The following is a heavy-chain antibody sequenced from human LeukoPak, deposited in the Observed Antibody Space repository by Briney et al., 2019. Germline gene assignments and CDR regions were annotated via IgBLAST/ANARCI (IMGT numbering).Heavy chain of an antibody. CDR1: GFTVSSNY. J-gene: IGHJ4*02. Sequence: PAGSLRLSRAASGFTVSSNYMSWVRQAPGKGLEWVSIIDSGGRTYYADSVKGRFTISRDNSKNTLYLQVNSLRAEDTAVYYCARVYQGSLDYWGQGTLVTVSS. CDR3: ARVYQGSLDY. CDR2: IDSGGRT. V-gene: IGHV3-66*01. D-gene: IGHD2-2*02.